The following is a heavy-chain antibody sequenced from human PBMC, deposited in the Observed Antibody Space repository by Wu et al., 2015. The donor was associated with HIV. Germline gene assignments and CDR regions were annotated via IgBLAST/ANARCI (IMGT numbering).Heavy chain of an antibody. CDR3: TFTTTAYFDY. J-gene: IGHJ4*02. V-gene: IGHV1-46*01. CDR2: INPSGGST. CDR1: GDTFSNYN. Sequence: QVQLVQSGAEVKKPGSSMKVSCKASGDTFSNYNINWVRQAPGQGLEWMGIINPSGGSTSYAQKFQGRVTMTRDTSTSTVYMELSSLRSEDTAVYYCTFTTTAYFDYWGQGTLVTVSS. D-gene: IGHD1-26*01.